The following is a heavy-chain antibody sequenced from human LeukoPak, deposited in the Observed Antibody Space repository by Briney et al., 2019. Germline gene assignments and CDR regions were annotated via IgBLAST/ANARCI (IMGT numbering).Heavy chain of an antibody. D-gene: IGHD3-22*01. J-gene: IGHJ3*02. Sequence: SETLSLTCAVYGGSFSGYYWSWIRQPPGKGLEWIGEINHSGSTNYNPSLKSRVTISVDTSKNQFSLKLSSVTAADTAVYYCARDKYYYDSSGYGFDIWGQGTMVTVSS. CDR3: ARDKYYYDSSGYGFDI. V-gene: IGHV4-34*01. CDR2: INHSGST. CDR1: GGSFSGYY.